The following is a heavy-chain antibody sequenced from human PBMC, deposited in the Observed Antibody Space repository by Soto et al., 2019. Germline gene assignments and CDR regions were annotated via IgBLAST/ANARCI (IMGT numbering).Heavy chain of an antibody. V-gene: IGHV4-31*03. CDR3: ARGIDIVVVVAATLDYMDV. D-gene: IGHD2-15*01. J-gene: IGHJ6*03. Sequence: TLSLTCTVSGGSISSGGYYWSWIRQHPGKGLEWIGYIYYSGSTYYNPSLKSRVTISVDTSKNQFSLKLSSVTAADTAVYYCARGIDIVVVVAATLDYMDVWGKGTTVTVSS. CDR2: IYYSGST. CDR1: GGSISSGGYY.